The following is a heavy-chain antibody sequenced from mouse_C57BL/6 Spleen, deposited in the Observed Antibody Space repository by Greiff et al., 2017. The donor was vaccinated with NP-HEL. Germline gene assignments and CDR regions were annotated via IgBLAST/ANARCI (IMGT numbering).Heavy chain of an antibody. D-gene: IGHD2-1*01. CDR1: GYTFTDYE. CDR3: TRSGGKGGGY. J-gene: IGHJ2*01. CDR2: IDPETGGT. Sequence: VQLQQSGAELVRPGASVTLSCKASGYTFTDYEMHWVKQTPVHGLEWIGAIDPETGGTAYNQKFKGKAILTADKSSSTAYMELRSLTSEDSAVYYCTRSGGKGGGYWGQGTTLTVSS. V-gene: IGHV1-15*01.